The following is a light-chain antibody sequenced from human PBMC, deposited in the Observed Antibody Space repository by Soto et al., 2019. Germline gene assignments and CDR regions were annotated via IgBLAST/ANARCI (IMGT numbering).Light chain of an antibody. CDR3: QQYNSYPT. CDR1: QSISSW. J-gene: IGKJ1*01. CDR2: KAS. Sequence: DIQMTQSPSTLPASLGDRVTITCRASQSISSWFAWYQQKPGKAPKLLIYKASSLESGVPSRLSGSGSGTEFTLTISSLQPDDFATYYCQQYNSYPTFGQGTKVDIK. V-gene: IGKV1-5*03.